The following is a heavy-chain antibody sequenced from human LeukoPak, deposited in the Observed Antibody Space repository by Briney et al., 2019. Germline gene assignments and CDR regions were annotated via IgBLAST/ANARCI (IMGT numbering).Heavy chain of an antibody. J-gene: IGHJ6*03. CDR2: IIPIFGTA. CDR1: GYTFTSYA. CDR3: ASGGNYVAYYYYYYMDV. Sequence: SVKVSCKASGYTFTSYATGQGLEWMGGIIPIFGTANYAQKFQGRVTITTDESTSTAYMELSSLRSEDTAVYYCASGGNYVAYYYYYYMDVWGKGTTVTVSS. V-gene: IGHV1-69*05. D-gene: IGHD4-23*01.